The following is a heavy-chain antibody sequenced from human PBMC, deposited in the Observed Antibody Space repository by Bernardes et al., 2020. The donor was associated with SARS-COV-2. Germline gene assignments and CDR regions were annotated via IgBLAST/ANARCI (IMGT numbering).Heavy chain of an antibody. V-gene: IGHV1-24*01. CDR3: ATTSPFIAAAGGAWFDP. J-gene: IGHJ5*02. CDR1: GYTLTELS. D-gene: IGHD6-13*01. Sequence: ASVKVSCKVSGYTLTELSMHWVRQAPGKGLEWMGGFDPEDGETIYAQKFQGRVTMTEDTSTDTAYMELSSLRSEDTAVYYCATTSPFIAAAGGAWFDPWGQGTLVTVSS. CDR2: FDPEDGET.